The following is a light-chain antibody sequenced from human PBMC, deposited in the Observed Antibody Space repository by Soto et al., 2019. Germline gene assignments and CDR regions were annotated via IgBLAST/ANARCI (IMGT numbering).Light chain of an antibody. J-gene: IGKJ2*01. CDR3: QQYGSSPYT. CDR2: GAT. CDR1: QSVSTNY. V-gene: IGKV3-20*01. Sequence: DIVLTQPPGTLPVSPGERATLSCRASQSVSTNYLAWYQQKPGQSPRLLIYGATSRATGIPDRFSGSGSGTDFILTISSLEPEDFALYFCQQYGSSPYTFAQGPRWIS.